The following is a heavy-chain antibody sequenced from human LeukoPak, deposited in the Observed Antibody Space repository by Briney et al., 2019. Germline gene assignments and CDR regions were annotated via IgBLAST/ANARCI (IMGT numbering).Heavy chain of an antibody. J-gene: IGHJ4*02. D-gene: IGHD2-2*01. CDR3: ARVGHCSSTSCYDY. Sequence: SVKVSCKASGGTFSSCTISWVRQAPGQGLEWMGRIIPILGIANYAQKFQGRVTITADKSTSTAYMELSSLRSEDTAVYYCARVGHCSSTSCYDYWGQGTLVTVSS. V-gene: IGHV1-69*02. CDR2: IIPILGIA. CDR1: GGTFSSCT.